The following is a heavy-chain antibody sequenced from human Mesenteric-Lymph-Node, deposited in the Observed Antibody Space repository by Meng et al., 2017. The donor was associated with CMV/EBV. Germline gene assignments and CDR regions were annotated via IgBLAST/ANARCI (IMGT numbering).Heavy chain of an antibody. V-gene: IGHV4-4*02. J-gene: IGHJ4*02. Sequence: AVSGGSISSSNWWSWVRQPPGKGLEWIGEIYHSGSTNYNPSLKSRVTISVDKSKNQFSLKLSSVTAADTAVYYCAQKIVGATWGFDYWGRGTLVTVSS. CDR1: GGSISSSNW. CDR3: AQKIVGATWGFDY. CDR2: IYHSGST. D-gene: IGHD1-26*01.